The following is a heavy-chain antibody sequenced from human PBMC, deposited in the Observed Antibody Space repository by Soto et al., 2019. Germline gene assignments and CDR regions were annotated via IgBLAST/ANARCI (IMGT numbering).Heavy chain of an antibody. V-gene: IGHV1-18*01. J-gene: IGHJ3*02. Sequence: ASVKVYCKASGYTFTSYGISWVRQAPGQGLEWMGWISAYNGNTNYAQKLQGRVTMTTDTSTSTAYMELRSLRSDDTAVYYCARDWRDIVVVPAAIPVDAFDIWGQGTMVTVSS. CDR2: ISAYNGNT. CDR3: ARDWRDIVVVPAAIPVDAFDI. CDR1: GYTFTSYG. D-gene: IGHD2-2*01.